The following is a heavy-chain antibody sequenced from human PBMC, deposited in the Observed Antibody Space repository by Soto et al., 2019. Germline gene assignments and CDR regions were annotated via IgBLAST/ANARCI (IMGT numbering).Heavy chain of an antibody. Sequence: QVQLVQSGAEVKKPGSSVKVSCKASGGTFSSYAISWVRQAPGHGLEWRGGIIPIFGTANYAQKFQGRVTITADESTSTAYMQVSILGSEDTGVYYCASSGKYYYDSSGYYDDYYYYGRDVWCRGTTVTVSS. CDR2: IIPIFGTA. D-gene: IGHD3-22*01. J-gene: IGHJ6*02. CDR1: GGTFSSYA. CDR3: ASSGKYYYDSSGYYDDYYYYGRDV. V-gene: IGHV1-69*01.